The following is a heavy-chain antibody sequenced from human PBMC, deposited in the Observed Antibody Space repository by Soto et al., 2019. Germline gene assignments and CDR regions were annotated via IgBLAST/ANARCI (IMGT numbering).Heavy chain of an antibody. CDR1: GFTFSSYG. Sequence: GGSLRLSCAASGFTFSSYGMHWVRQAPGKGLEWVAVIWYDGSNKYYADSVKGRFTISRDNSKNTLYLQMNSLRAEDTAVYYCARDIVVVPAAMRNPTDYYYYGMDVWGQGTTVTVSS. CDR2: IWYDGSNK. CDR3: ARDIVVVPAAMRNPTDYYYYGMDV. D-gene: IGHD2-2*01. J-gene: IGHJ6*02. V-gene: IGHV3-33*01.